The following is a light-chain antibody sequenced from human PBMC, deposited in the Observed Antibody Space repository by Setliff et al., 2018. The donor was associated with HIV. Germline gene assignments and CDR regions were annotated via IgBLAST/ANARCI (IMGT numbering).Light chain of an antibody. V-gene: IGLV2-14*01. CDR3: CSYAGRYIYV. CDR2: EVN. CDR1: SSDVGGYKY. Sequence: QSVLTQPASVSGSPGQSITISCTGTSSDVGGYKYVSWYQHHPGKAPKLLIYEVNNRPSGVSNRFSGSKSGNTASLTISGLQAEDEADYYCCSYAGRYIYVFGTGTKVTVL. J-gene: IGLJ1*01.